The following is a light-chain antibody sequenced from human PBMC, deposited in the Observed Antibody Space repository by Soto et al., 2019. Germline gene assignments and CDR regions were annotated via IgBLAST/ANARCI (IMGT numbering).Light chain of an antibody. CDR2: ATS. V-gene: IGKV3-20*01. CDR1: QSVSSK. J-gene: IGKJ1*01. CDR3: QQYGSSPRT. Sequence: EIVMTQSPSTLSLSPGRRSTLPCRASQSVSSKLAWYQQRPGQAPRLVIYATSRRATGVPDRFSGSGYGTDVNLTISRLETEDFAVYYCQQYGSSPRTFGQGTKVDIK.